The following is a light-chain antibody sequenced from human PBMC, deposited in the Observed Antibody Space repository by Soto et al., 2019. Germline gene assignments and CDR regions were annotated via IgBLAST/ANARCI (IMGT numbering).Light chain of an antibody. CDR1: QTISTW. V-gene: IGKV1-5*03. Sequence: IPMTQSPSTLSASVGDRVTFTCRASQTISTWLAWYQQKPGEAPKLLLYKSSTLEVGVPSRFSASGSGTEFTHTINTLQPADFATYYCQQYNSYHWTFGQGTK. J-gene: IGKJ1*01. CDR3: QQYNSYHWT. CDR2: KSS.